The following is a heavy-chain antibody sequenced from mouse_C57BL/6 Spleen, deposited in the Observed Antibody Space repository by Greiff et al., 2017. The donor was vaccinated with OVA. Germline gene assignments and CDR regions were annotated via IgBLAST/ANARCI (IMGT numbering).Heavy chain of an antibody. CDR3: ARSVLITTVPDY. V-gene: IGHV1-82*01. D-gene: IGHD1-1*01. CDR2: IYPGDGDT. J-gene: IGHJ2*01. CDR1: GYAFSSSW. Sequence: QVQLKESGPELVKPGASVKISCKASGYAFSSSWMNWVKQRPGKGLEWIGRIYPGDGDTNYNGKFKGKATLTADKSSSTAYMQLSSLTSEDSAVYFCARSVLITTVPDYCGQGTTLTVSS.